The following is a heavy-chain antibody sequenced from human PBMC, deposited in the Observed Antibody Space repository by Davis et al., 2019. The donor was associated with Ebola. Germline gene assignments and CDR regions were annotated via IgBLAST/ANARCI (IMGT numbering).Heavy chain of an antibody. V-gene: IGHV4-34*01. CDR1: GGSFSGYY. D-gene: IGHD6-13*01. Sequence: SETLSLTCAVYGGSFSGYYWSWIRQPPGKGLEWIGEINHSGSTNYNPSLKSRVTISVDTSKNQFSLKLSSVTAADTAVYYWARVRGEGYSSSWYPPLNWFDPWGQGTLVTVSS. J-gene: IGHJ5*02. CDR2: INHSGST. CDR3: ARVRGEGYSSSWYPPLNWFDP.